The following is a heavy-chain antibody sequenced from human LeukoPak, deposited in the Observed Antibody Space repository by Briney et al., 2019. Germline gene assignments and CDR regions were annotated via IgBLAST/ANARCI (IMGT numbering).Heavy chain of an antibody. CDR3: ARHEYSSPFDP. J-gene: IGHJ5*02. V-gene: IGHV3-21*01. D-gene: IGHD6-6*01. CDR1: GFTFSSYS. Sequence: GGSLRLSCAASGFTFSSYSMNWVPQAPGKGLEWVSSISSSSSYIYYADSVKGRFTISRDNAKNSLYLQMNSLRAEDTAVYYCARHEYSSPFDPWGQGTLVTVSS. CDR2: ISSSSSYI.